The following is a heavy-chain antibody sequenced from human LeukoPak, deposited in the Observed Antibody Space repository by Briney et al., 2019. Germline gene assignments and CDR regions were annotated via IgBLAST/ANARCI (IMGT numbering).Heavy chain of an antibody. CDR2: ISWNSGSI. CDR1: GFTFDDYA. D-gene: IGHD3-3*01. Sequence: GGSLRLSCAASGFTFDDYAMHWVRQAPGKGLEWVSGISWNSGSIGYADSVKGRFTISRDNAKNSLYLQMNSLRAEDTALYYCAKDMSGPPLFYYYGMDVWGQGTTVTVSS. V-gene: IGHV3-9*01. CDR3: AKDMSGPPLFYYYGMDV. J-gene: IGHJ6*02.